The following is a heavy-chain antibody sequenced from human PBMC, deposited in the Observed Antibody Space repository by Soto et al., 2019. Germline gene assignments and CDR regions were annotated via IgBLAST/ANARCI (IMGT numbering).Heavy chain of an antibody. D-gene: IGHD5-18*01. CDR1: GFTFSSYS. CDR3: ARVSHGGRTRGYSYGPQGGADY. CDR2: ISSSSSTI. V-gene: IGHV3-48*01. J-gene: IGHJ4*02. Sequence: EVQLVESGGGLVQPGGSLRLSCAASGFTFSSYSMNWVRQAPGKGLEWVSYISSSSSTIYYADSVKGRFTISRDNAKNSLYLQMNSLRAEDTAVYYCARVSHGGRTRGYSYGPQGGADYWGQGTLVTVSS.